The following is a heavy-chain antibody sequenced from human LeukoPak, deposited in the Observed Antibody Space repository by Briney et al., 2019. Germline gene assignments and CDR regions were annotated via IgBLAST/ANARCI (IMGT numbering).Heavy chain of an antibody. CDR2: IKSKTDGGTT. D-gene: IGHD6-13*01. V-gene: IGHV3-15*01. Sequence: GGSLSLSCAASGFTFSNGWMSWVRQAPGKGLEWVGRIKSKTDGGTTDYAAPVKGRFTISRDESKNTLYLQMTSLKTEDTAVYYCTIVPRYSIRSLDWGQGTLVTVSS. J-gene: IGHJ4*02. CDR3: TIVPRYSIRSLD. CDR1: GFTFSNGW.